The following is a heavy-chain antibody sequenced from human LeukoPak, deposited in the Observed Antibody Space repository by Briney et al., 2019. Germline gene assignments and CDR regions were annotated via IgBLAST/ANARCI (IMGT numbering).Heavy chain of an antibody. V-gene: IGHV4-34*01. Sequence: SETLSLTCAVYGGAFSGYYWSWIRQPPGKGLEWIGETSHGGSTNYNPSLESRVTISVDTSKKQFSLKLSSVTAADTAVYFCARKYCSTTSCSYGFDIWGQGTMVTVSS. CDR3: ARKYCSTTSCSYGFDI. D-gene: IGHD2-2*01. J-gene: IGHJ3*02. CDR2: TSHGGST. CDR1: GGAFSGYY.